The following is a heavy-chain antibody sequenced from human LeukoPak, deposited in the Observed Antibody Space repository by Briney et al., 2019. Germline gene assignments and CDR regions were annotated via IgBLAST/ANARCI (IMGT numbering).Heavy chain of an antibody. V-gene: IGHV3-48*03. CDR1: GSTFSSYE. CDR2: ISSSGSTI. J-gene: IGHJ6*03. Sequence: GGSLRLSCAASGSTFSSYEMNWFRQAPAKGLEWVSYISSSGSTIYYADSVKGRFTISRDNAKNSLYLQTNSLRAEDTAVYYCASWPFLAYCGGDCYLDVWGKGTTVTVSS. D-gene: IGHD2-21*01. CDR3: ASWPFLAYCGGDCYLDV.